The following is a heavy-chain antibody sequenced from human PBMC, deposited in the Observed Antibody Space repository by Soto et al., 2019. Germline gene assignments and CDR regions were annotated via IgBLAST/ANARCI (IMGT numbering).Heavy chain of an antibody. J-gene: IGHJ4*02. CDR3: ARDGTLYDSSAYYYLY. CDR1: GCTFSRYT. Sequence: SVKVSCKASGCTFSRYTITWVRQAPGQGLEWMGGITPMFGAPNYAQKFQGRVTITADESTSTAYMELSSLRSEDTAMYYCARDGTLYDSSAYYYLYWGQGTLVTVSS. V-gene: IGHV1-69*13. D-gene: IGHD3-22*01. CDR2: ITPMFGAP.